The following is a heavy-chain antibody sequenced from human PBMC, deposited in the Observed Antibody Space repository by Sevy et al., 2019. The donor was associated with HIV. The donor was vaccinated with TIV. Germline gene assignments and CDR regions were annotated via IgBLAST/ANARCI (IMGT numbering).Heavy chain of an antibody. V-gene: IGHV4-39*01. CDR2: IYYSGST. CDR1: GDSISSSPYY. D-gene: IGHD3-9*01. CDR3: ARQVGQLRFFDWSPGYFDY. J-gene: IGHJ4*02. Sequence: SETLSLTCTVSGDSISSSPYYWGWIRQSHGKGLEWIGSIYYSGSTYYNPSLKSRVPISVDTSKNQFSLKLNPVTAADTAVYYCARQVGQLRFFDWSPGYFDYWGQGILVTVSS.